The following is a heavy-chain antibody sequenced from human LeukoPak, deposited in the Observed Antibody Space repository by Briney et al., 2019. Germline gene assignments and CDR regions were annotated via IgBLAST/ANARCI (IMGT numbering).Heavy chain of an antibody. CDR2: IYPGDSDT. D-gene: IGHD6-13*01. Sequence: GESLKISCKGSRYSFINYSIIWVRQMPGKGLEYMGIIYPGDSDTRYSPSFQGQVTISADKSISTAYLQWSSLKASDTAMYYCARQRIAAAGDQLMSAFDIWGQGTMVTVSS. CDR1: RYSFINYS. V-gene: IGHV5-51*01. CDR3: ARQRIAAAGDQLMSAFDI. J-gene: IGHJ3*02.